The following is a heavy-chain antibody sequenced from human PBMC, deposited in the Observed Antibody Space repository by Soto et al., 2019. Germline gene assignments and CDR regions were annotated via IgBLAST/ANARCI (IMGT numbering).Heavy chain of an antibody. D-gene: IGHD3-22*01. J-gene: IGHJ4*02. CDR1: GGSISSSSYY. Sequence: QMQLQESGPGLVKPSETLSLTCTVSGGSISSSSYYWGWIRQPPGQGLEWLGTIYSLGNTYYNPSLRSRVTISVDKSKSQLFLKLSSVTAPDTAVYYCATQIYDSSGYYYAYWGKGTLVTVSS. CDR2: IYSLGNT. V-gene: IGHV4-39*01. CDR3: ATQIYDSSGYYYAY.